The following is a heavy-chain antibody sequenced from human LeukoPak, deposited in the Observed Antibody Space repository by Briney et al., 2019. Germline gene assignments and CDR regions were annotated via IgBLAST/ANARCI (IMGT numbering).Heavy chain of an antibody. V-gene: IGHV3-21*01. CDR2: ISSSSSYI. J-gene: IGHJ4*02. CDR3: ARAHNWKYGTFDY. D-gene: IGHD1-7*01. Sequence: GGSLRLSCAASGFTFSSYSMNWVRQAPGKGLEWVSCISSSSSYIYYADSVKGRFTISRDNAKNSLYLQMNTLRAEDTAVYYCARAHNWKYGTFDYWGQGTLVTVSS. CDR1: GFTFSSYS.